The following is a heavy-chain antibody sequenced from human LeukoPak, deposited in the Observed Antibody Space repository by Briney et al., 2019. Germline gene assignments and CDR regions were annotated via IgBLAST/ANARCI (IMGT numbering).Heavy chain of an antibody. D-gene: IGHD6-13*01. CDR3: ARDWEQQLATISMDV. J-gene: IGHJ6*02. V-gene: IGHV3-21*04. CDR1: GFTFSGYS. Sequence: GGSLRLSCTASGFTFSGYSMNWIRQAPGKGLEWVSSFGTRSTSVYHAGSVKGRFAISRDNAKNSLYLQMNSLRAEDTAVYYCARDWEQQLATISMDVWGQGTTVTVSS. CDR2: FGTRSTSV.